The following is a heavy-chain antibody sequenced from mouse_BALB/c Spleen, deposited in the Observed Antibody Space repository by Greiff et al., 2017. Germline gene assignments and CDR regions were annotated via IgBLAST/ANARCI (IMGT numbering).Heavy chain of an antibody. CDR2: IYPYNGGT. Sequence: EVQLQQSGPELVKPGASVKISCKASGYTFTDYNMHWVKQSHGKSLEWIGYIYPYNGGTGYNQKFKSKATLTVDNSSSTAYMELRSLTSEDSAVYYCARSGTTALFDYWGQGTTLTVSS. D-gene: IGHD1-2*01. CDR1: GYTFTDYN. J-gene: IGHJ2*01. V-gene: IGHV1S29*02. CDR3: ARSGTTALFDY.